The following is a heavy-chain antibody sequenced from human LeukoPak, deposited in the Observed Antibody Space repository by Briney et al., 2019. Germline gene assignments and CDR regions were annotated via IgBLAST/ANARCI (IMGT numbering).Heavy chain of an antibody. CDR2: IWYDGSKK. V-gene: IGHV3-33*01. J-gene: IGHJ3*02. CDR3: ARDRGPYDSSGYYPYDAFDI. D-gene: IGHD3-22*01. CDR1: GFTFSSYG. Sequence: PGGSLRLSCAASGFTFSSYGMHWVRQAPGKGLEWVAVIWYDGSKKYYADSVKGRFTISRDNSKNTVYLQMNSLRAEDTAVYYCARDRGPYDSSGYYPYDAFDIWGQGTMVTVSS.